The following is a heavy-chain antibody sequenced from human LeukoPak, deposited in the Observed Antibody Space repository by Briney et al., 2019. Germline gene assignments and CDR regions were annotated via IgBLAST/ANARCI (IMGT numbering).Heavy chain of an antibody. V-gene: IGHV3-23*01. D-gene: IGHD5/OR15-5a*01. CDR1: GFTFSSYS. CDR2: ISDSGDTT. J-gene: IGHJ5*02. Sequence: PGGSLRLSCAASGFTFSSYSMNWVRQAPGKGLEWVSSISDSGDTTYYADSVKGRFTIFRDNSKNTVYLQMNSLRAEDAAVYYCAKDYSSVYTGGWFDPWGQGTLVTVSS. CDR3: AKDYSSVYTGGWFDP.